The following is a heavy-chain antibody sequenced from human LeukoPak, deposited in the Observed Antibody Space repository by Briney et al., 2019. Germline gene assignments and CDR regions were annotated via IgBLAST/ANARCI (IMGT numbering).Heavy chain of an antibody. CDR1: GGSFSGYY. D-gene: IGHD5-18*01. CDR3: ARGPHSYGYLAYYAMDV. Sequence: PSETLSLTCAVYGGSFSGYYWSWIRQPPGKGLEWIGEINHSGSTNYNPSLKSRVTISVDTSKNQFSLKLSSVTAADTAVYYCARGPHSYGYLAYYAMDVWGQGTTVTVSS. J-gene: IGHJ6*02. V-gene: IGHV4-34*01. CDR2: INHSGST.